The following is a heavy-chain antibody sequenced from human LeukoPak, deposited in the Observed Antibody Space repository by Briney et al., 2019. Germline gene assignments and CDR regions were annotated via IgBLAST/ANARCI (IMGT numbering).Heavy chain of an antibody. CDR3: ARTRRSSWYRYYFDY. Sequence: PGGSLRLSCAASGFTVSSNYMSWVRQAPGKGLGWVSVIYSGGSTYYADSVKGRFTISRDNSKNTLYLQMNSLRAEDTAVYYCARTRRSSWYRYYFDYWGQGTLVTVSS. D-gene: IGHD6-13*01. CDR2: IYSGGST. V-gene: IGHV3-53*01. CDR1: GFTVSSNY. J-gene: IGHJ4*02.